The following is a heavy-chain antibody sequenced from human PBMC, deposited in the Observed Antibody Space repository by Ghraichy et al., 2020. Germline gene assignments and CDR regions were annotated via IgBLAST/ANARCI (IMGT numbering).Heavy chain of an antibody. CDR3: ARQSRKQQLVDYYYYYYMDV. D-gene: IGHD6-13*01. CDR1: GGSISSSSYY. V-gene: IGHV4-39*01. J-gene: IGHJ6*03. Sequence: SETLSLTCTVSGGSISSSSYYWGWIRQPPGKGLEWIGSIYYSGNTYYNPSLKSRVTISVDTSKNQFSLKLSSVTAADTAVYYCARQSRKQQLVDYYYYYYMDVWGKGTTVTVSS. CDR2: IYYSGNT.